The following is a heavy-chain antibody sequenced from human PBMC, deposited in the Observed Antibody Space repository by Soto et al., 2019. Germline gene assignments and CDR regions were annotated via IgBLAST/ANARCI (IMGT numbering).Heavy chain of an antibody. CDR2: IYHSGGT. CDR3: AGDRSSGDTIDY. CDR1: GGSISSNYW. V-gene: IGHV4-4*02. D-gene: IGHD6-19*01. Sequence: QVQLQESGPGLVKPSGTLSLTCAVSGGSISSNYWWSWVRQSPGKGLEWIGEIYHSGGTNYNPSLKSRVTISVDKSKNQFSLKLNSVTAADTAVYYCAGDRSSGDTIDYWGQGTLVTVSS. J-gene: IGHJ4*02.